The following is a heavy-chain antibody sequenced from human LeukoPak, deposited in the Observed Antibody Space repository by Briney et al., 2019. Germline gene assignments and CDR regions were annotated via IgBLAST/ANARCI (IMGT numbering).Heavy chain of an antibody. CDR1: GFTFSDYY. CDR3: VRDNSDGTSFDY. CDR2: IRNSGTTR. J-gene: IGHJ4*02. D-gene: IGHD2-15*01. Sequence: GGSLRLSCAASGFTFSDYYMSWIRQAPGTGLEWVSYIRNSGTTRYYADSVKGRFAISRDNAKNSLYLQMNSLRAEDTAVYYCVRDNSDGTSFDYWGQGTPVTVSS. V-gene: IGHV3-11*01.